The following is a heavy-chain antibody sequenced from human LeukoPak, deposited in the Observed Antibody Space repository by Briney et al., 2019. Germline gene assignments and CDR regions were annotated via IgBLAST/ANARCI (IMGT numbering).Heavy chain of an antibody. Sequence: PSEILSLTCTVSGGSINNYYWSWIRQPPGKGLEWIGYIYYSGSTNYNPSLKSRVTISVDTSKNQFSLKMSSLTAADTAVYYCARHRGSGYPYFDYWGQGTLVTVSS. D-gene: IGHD3-22*01. CDR3: ARHRGSGYPYFDY. V-gene: IGHV4-59*01. J-gene: IGHJ4*02. CDR2: IYYSGST. CDR1: GGSINNYY.